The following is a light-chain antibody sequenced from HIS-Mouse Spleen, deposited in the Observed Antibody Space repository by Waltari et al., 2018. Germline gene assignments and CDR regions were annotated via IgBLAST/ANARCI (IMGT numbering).Light chain of an antibody. CDR2: YDD. Sequence: QSVLTQPPSVSAAPRPRVTISCSGSSSNIGNNAVNWYQQPPGKAPKLLIYYDDLLPSGVSDRFSGSKSGTSASLAISGLQSEDEADYYCAAWDDSLNGVVFGGGTKLTVL. V-gene: IGLV1-36*01. CDR1: SSNIGNNA. CDR3: AAWDDSLNGVV. J-gene: IGLJ2*01.